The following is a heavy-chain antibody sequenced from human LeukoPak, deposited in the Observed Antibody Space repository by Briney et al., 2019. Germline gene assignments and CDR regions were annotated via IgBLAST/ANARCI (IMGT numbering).Heavy chain of an antibody. J-gene: IGHJ6*03. Sequence: PSETLSLTCTISGGSVSDYYWSWIRQSPGKGLGWIGYIYYTGSTTYNPSLKSRVTMSADTSKNQFSLKLSSVTAADTAVYYCARGRSSMVRGYYYYYMDVWGKGTTVTISS. D-gene: IGHD3-10*01. CDR3: ARGRSSMVRGYYYYYMDV. CDR2: IYYTGST. V-gene: IGHV4-59*02. CDR1: GGSVSDYY.